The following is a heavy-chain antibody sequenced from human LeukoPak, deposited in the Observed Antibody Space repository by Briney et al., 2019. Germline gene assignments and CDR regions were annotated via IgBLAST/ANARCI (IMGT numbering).Heavy chain of an antibody. CDR1: GGTFSNYA. D-gene: IGHD3-9*01. Sequence: GASVKVSCKASGGTFSNYAINWVRQAPGQGLEWMGGIIPIFNTANYAQKFQGRVTITADKFTNTAYLDLNSLRSDDTAVYYCARDRDYDVLATYYFGASDIWGQGTMVTVSS. J-gene: IGHJ3*02. CDR2: IIPIFNTA. V-gene: IGHV1-69*06. CDR3: ARDRDYDVLATYYFGASDI.